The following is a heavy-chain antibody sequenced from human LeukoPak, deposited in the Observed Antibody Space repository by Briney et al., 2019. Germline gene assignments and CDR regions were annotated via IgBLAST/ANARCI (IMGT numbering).Heavy chain of an antibody. CDR2: INPSGGST. D-gene: IGHD5-24*01. CDR3: ARGVKMATISPFDY. CDR1: GYTLTSYS. J-gene: IGHJ4*02. V-gene: IGHV1-46*01. Sequence: ASVKASCKASGYTLTSYSVHWARQAPGQGLEWMGIINPSGGSTTYAQKFQGRVTITADESTSTAYMELSSLRSEDTAVYYCARGVKMATISPFDYWGQGTLVTVSS.